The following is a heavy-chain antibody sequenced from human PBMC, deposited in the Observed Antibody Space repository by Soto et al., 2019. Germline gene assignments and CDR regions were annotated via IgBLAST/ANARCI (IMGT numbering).Heavy chain of an antibody. J-gene: IGHJ6*02. D-gene: IGHD2-15*01. CDR3: ARDRVDVAHSTEKVVYYYYGMDV. CDR1: GGSISSSNW. V-gene: IGHV4-4*02. Sequence: NPSETLSLTCAVSGGSISSSNWWSWVRQPPGKGLEWIGEIYHSGSTNYNPSLKSRVTMSVDKSKNQFSLKLSSVTAADTAVYYCARDRVDVAHSTEKVVYYYYGMDVWGQGTTVTVSS. CDR2: IYHSGST.